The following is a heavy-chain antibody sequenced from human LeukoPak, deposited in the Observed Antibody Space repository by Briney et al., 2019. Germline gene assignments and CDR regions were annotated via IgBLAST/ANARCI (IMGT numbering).Heavy chain of an antibody. D-gene: IGHD4-17*01. CDR2: INHSGST. CDR1: GGSFSGYY. CDR3: ARAKTTVTTPPHIDY. J-gene: IGHJ4*02. Sequence: SETLSLTCALSGGSFSGYYWSCVRQPPGKGLEWIGEINHSGSTNYNPSLKSRVTISVDTSKNPFSLKLSSVSAADAAVYYCARAKTTVTTPPHIDYWGQGTLVTVSS. V-gene: IGHV4-34*01.